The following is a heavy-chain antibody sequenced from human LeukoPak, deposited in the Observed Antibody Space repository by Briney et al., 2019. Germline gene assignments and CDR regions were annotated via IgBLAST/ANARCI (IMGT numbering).Heavy chain of an antibody. Sequence: ASVKVSCKASGGTFSSYAISWVRQAPGQGLEWMGGIIPIFGTANYAQKFQGRVTITADESTSTAYMELSSLRSEDTAVYYCARDSEYCTNGVCYNYYYYYYMDAWGKGTTVTVSS. CDR1: GGTFSSYA. CDR3: ARDSEYCTNGVCYNYYYYYYMDA. J-gene: IGHJ6*03. CDR2: IIPIFGTA. D-gene: IGHD2-8*01. V-gene: IGHV1-69*13.